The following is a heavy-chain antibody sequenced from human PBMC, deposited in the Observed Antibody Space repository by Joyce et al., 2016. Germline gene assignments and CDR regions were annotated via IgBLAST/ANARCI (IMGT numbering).Heavy chain of an antibody. Sequence: EVQLVQSGAEVKKPGESLEMSCKGSGYNFINLWIGWVRQMPGKGLEWMGIIYPGDSSTRYSPSFQGQVTISVDKSTSTAYLQWSSLKASDTAVYYCARLAGGDNGYDFFDYWGQGTLVTVSS. J-gene: IGHJ4*02. V-gene: IGHV5-51*01. CDR1: GYNFINLW. D-gene: IGHD5-12*01. CDR3: ARLAGGDNGYDFFDY. CDR2: IYPGDSST.